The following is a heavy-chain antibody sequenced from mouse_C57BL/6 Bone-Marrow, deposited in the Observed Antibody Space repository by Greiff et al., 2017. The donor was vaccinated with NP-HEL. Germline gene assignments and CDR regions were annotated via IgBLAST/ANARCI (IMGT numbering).Heavy chain of an antibody. D-gene: IGHD2-5*01. V-gene: IGHV8-8*01. CDR3: ARIKDYYSNYLYYFDY. Sequence: QVTLKVSGPGILQPSQTLSLTCSFSGFSLSTFGMGVGWIRQPSGKGLEWLAHIWWDDDKYYNPALKSQLTITKDTSKNQVFLKIANVDTADTATYYCARIKDYYSNYLYYFDYWGQGTTLTVSS. J-gene: IGHJ2*01. CDR2: IWWDDDK. CDR1: GFSLSTFGMG.